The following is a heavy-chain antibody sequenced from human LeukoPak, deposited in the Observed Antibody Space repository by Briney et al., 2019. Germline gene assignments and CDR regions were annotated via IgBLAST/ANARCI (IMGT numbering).Heavy chain of an antibody. J-gene: IGHJ3*02. Sequence: GRSLRLSCAASGFAFKNYALHWVRQAPGKGLEWVAVISDDGSYKYYADSVKGRFTISSDNSTNMMYLQMSTLRTEDTAVYYCARDWAVGESNTFDIWGQGTVHSLSS. V-gene: IGHV3-30-3*01. D-gene: IGHD1-26*01. CDR1: GFAFKNYA. CDR2: ISDDGSYK. CDR3: ARDWAVGESNTFDI.